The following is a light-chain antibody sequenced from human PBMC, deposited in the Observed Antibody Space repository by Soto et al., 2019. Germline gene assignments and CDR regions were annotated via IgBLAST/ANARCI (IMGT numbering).Light chain of an antibody. V-gene: IGKV1-5*03. CDR2: KAS. CDR1: QTISIW. CDR3: EHYRSYSEA. J-gene: IGKJ1*01. Sequence: DIQMTQSPSTLSGSVLDTVTITFRASQTISIWLAWYQQKPRKAPKLLIYKASTLKSEVPSRFCGSGYGKDFIITISSLQPDDFAPYYCEHYRSYSEAFGQGTKVDLK.